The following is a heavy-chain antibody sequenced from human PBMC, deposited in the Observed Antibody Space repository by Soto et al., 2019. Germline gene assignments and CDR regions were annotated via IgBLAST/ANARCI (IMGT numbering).Heavy chain of an antibody. CDR1: GGSISSYY. CDR2: IYTSGST. CDR3: TTVRSVLLWFGEFERKSNIDY. Sequence: SETLSLTCTVSGGSISSYYWSWIRQPAGNGLEWIGRIYTSGSTNYNPSLKSRVTMSVDTSKNQFSLKLSSVTAADTAVYYCTTVRSVLLWFGEFERKSNIDYWGQGTLVTVSS. J-gene: IGHJ4*02. V-gene: IGHV4-4*07. D-gene: IGHD3-10*01.